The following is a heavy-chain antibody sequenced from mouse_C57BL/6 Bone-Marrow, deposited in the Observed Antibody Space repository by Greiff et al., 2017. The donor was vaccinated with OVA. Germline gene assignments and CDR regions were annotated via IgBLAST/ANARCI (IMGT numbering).Heavy chain of an antibody. Sequence: VQLKESGAELVKPGASVTLSCTASGFNIKDYYMHWVKQRTEQGLEWIGRIDPEDGGTTYDPKFQGKAIITADTSSNTAYLQLSSLTSEDTAVYYCARNYRDFDVWGTGTTVTVSS. V-gene: IGHV14-2*01. J-gene: IGHJ1*03. CDR1: GFNIKDYY. CDR3: ARNYRDFDV. CDR2: IDPEDGGT.